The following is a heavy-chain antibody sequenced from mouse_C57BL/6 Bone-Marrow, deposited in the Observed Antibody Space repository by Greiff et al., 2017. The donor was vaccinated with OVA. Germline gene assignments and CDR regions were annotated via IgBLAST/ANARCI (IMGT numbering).Heavy chain of an antibody. CDR1: GFNIKDDY. V-gene: IGHV14-4*01. D-gene: IGHD1-1*01. CDR2: IDPENGDT. J-gene: IGHJ3*01. CDR3: TPHYYGSSYLAWFAY. Sequence: EVQLQQSGAELVRPGASVKLSCTASGFNIKDDYMHWVKQRPEQGLEWIGWIDPENGDTEYASKFQGKATITADTSSNTAYLQLSSLTSEDTAVYYCTPHYYGSSYLAWFAYWGQGTLVTVSA.